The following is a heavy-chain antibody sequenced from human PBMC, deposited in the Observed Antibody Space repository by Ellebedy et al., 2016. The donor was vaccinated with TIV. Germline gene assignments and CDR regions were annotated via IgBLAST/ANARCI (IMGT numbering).Heavy chain of an antibody. Sequence: PGGSLRLSCTVSGFTFGDYDMTWVRQAPGKGLEWVAFIRSDSYGWTTQYAASVKGRFTISRDDAKSIAYLQMNSLTTEDTALYYCARDHWRGLDYWGQGTLVTVSS. D-gene: IGHD3-3*01. CDR3: ARDHWRGLDY. J-gene: IGHJ4*02. CDR1: GFTFGDYD. CDR2: IRSDSYGWTT. V-gene: IGHV3-49*04.